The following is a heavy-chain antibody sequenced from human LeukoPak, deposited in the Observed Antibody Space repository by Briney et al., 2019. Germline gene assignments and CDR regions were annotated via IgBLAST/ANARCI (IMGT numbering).Heavy chain of an antibody. J-gene: IGHJ4*02. CDR3: AREGKIAAALDY. V-gene: IGHV3-7*03. CDR1: GFTFNNYW. CDR2: IKQDGSEI. Sequence: GGSLRLSCAASGFTFNNYWVTWVRQAPGKGLEWVANIKQDGSEIHYVDSVKGRFTISRDNAKNSLYLQMNSLRAEDTAVYYCAREGKIAAALDYWGQGTLVTVSS. D-gene: IGHD6-13*01.